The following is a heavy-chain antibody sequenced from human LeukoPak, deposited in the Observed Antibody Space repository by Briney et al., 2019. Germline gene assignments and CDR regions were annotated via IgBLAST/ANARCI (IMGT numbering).Heavy chain of an antibody. Sequence: SVKVSCKASGYTFTSYDINWVRQAPGQGLEWMGGIIPIFGTTNYAQKFQGRVTITADESTSTAYMELSSLRSEDTAVYYCARGPRDFDWLSTGYYYYMDVWGKGTTVTISS. CDR1: GYTFTSYD. D-gene: IGHD3-9*01. V-gene: IGHV1-69*13. CDR3: ARGPRDFDWLSTGYYYYMDV. CDR2: IIPIFGTT. J-gene: IGHJ6*03.